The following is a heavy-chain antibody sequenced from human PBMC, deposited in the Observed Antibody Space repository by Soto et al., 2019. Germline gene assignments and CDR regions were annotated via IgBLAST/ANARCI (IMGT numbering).Heavy chain of an antibody. CDR3: ARVGVQLSMLRDDLDI. J-gene: IGHJ3*02. CDR2: LYYSGST. CDR1: RGSISRGGYY. Sequence: SQTLSLTCTVSRGSISRGGYYWSWIRQHQGKGLEWIGYLYYSGSTYYNPSLKSRVTISVDTSKNQFSLKLSSVSAPDTAVYYCARVGVQLSMLRDDLDIWGAVTMGTVS. V-gene: IGHV4-31*03. D-gene: IGHD1-1*01.